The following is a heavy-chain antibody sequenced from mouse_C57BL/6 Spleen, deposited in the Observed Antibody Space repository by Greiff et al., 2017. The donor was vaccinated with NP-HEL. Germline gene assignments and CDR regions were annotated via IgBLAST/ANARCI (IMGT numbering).Heavy chain of an antibody. CDR2: IYPGDGDT. Sequence: VMLVESGPELVKPGASVKISCKASGYAFSSSWMNWVKQRPGKGLEWIGRIYPGDGDTNYIGKFKGTATLTADTSSSPAYMQLSSLTSEDSAVYFCASPFYGSSYSFFAYWGQGTLVTVSA. V-gene: IGHV1-82*01. D-gene: IGHD1-1*01. J-gene: IGHJ3*01. CDR3: ASPFYGSSYSFFAY. CDR1: GYAFSSSW.